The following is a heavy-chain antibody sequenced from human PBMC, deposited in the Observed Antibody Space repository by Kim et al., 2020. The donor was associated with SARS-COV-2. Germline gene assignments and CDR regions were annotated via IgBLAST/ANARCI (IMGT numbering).Heavy chain of an antibody. J-gene: IGHJ4*02. D-gene: IGHD3-22*01. CDR1: GFTFSSYA. CDR2: ISGSGGST. V-gene: IGHV3-23*01. CDR3: ANPGNYYDSSGYPDFDY. Sequence: GGSLRLSCAASGFTFSSYAMSWVRQAPGKGLEWVSAISGSGGSTYYADSVKGRFTISRDNSKNTLYLQMNSLRAEDTAVYYCANPGNYYDSSGYPDFDYWGQGTLFTVSS.